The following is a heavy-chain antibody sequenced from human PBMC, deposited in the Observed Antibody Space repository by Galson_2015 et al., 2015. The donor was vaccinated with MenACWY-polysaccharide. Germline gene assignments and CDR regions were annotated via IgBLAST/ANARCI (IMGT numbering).Heavy chain of an antibody. D-gene: IGHD6-13*01. Sequence: GLDWVCRLRSNANSYATAYAASVTGRFTISRDDSKNTAYLQMNSLKTEDTAVYYCTSLAAAGGYYWGQGTLVTVSS. J-gene: IGHJ4*02. CDR3: TSLAAAGGYY. CDR2: LRSNANSYAT. V-gene: IGHV3-73*01.